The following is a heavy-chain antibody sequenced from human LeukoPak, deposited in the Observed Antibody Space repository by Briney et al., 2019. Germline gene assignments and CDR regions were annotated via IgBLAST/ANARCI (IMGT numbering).Heavy chain of an antibody. CDR3: AKGRGDGSDSPLVFEY. CDR1: EFTFSSYA. Sequence: GGSLRLSCAASEFTFSSYAMNWVRQAPGKGLEWVSTISGSGANTYYTVSVRGRFTVSRDNSKHTLYLQMNSLRAEDTALYYCAKGRGDGSDSPLVFEYWGQGTLVAVSS. D-gene: IGHD3-10*01. CDR2: ISGSGANT. V-gene: IGHV3-23*01. J-gene: IGHJ4*02.